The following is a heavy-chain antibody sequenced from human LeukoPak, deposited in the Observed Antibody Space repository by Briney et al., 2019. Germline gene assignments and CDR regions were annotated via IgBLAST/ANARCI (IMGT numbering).Heavy chain of an antibody. CDR2: ISSSGSTI. CDR3: AELGITMIGGV. D-gene: IGHD3-10*02. V-gene: IGHV3-48*03. Sequence: GGSLRLSCAASGFTFSSYEMNWVRQAPGKGLEWVSYISSSGSTIYYADSVKGRFTISRDNAKNSLYLQMNSLRAEDTAVYYCAELGITMIGGVWGKGTTVPISS. CDR1: GFTFSSYE. J-gene: IGHJ6*04.